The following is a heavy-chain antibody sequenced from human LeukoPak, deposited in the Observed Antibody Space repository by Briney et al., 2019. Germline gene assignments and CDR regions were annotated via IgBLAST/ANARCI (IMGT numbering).Heavy chain of an antibody. CDR1: GGSISSGGYS. V-gene: IGHV4-30-2*01. D-gene: IGHD2-2*01. Sequence: PSETLSPTCAVSGGSISSGGYSWSWIRQPPGTGLEWIGYIYHSGSTYYNPSLKSRVTISVDRSKNQFSLKLSSVTAADTAVYYCARASYQLLSHVGFDYWGQGTLVTVSS. CDR3: ARASYQLLSHVGFDY. J-gene: IGHJ4*02. CDR2: IYHSGST.